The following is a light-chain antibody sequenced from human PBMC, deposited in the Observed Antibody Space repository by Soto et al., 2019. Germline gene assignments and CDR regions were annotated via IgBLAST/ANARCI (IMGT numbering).Light chain of an antibody. CDR2: GAS. CDR1: QIFSSS. J-gene: IGKJ2*01. Sequence: EIVMTQSPATLSVSPGERVTLSCRASQIFSSSLAWYQQKPGQAPRLLIYGASTRATGIPARFSASGSGTEFTLTISTLKSEDFAVYYCQQYTNWPYTFGQGTKLEIK. V-gene: IGKV3D-15*01. CDR3: QQYTNWPYT.